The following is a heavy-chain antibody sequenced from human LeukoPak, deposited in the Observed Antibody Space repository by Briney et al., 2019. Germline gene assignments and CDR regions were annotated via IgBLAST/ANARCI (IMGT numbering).Heavy chain of an antibody. CDR2: INHSGGT. J-gene: IGHJ4*02. CDR3: ARGDYSNSYYFDY. CDR1: GGSFSGYY. D-gene: IGHD4-11*01. V-gene: IGHV4-34*01. Sequence: SETLSLTCAVYGGSFSGYYWSWIRQPPGKGLEWIGEINHSGGTNYNPSLKSRVTISVDTSKNQFSLKLSSVTAADTAVYYCARGDYSNSYYFDYWGQGTLVTVSS.